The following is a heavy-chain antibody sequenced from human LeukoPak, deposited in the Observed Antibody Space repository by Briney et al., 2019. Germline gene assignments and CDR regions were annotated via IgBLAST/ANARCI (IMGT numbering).Heavy chain of an antibody. CDR1: GYTFNSYG. CDR3: AILLDGLGNNDAFDI. CDR2: ISAYNGNT. D-gene: IGHD3-9*01. J-gene: IGHJ3*02. Sequence: GASVKVSCKDSGYTFNSYGISWVRQAPGQGLEWMGWISAYNGNTNYAQKLQGRFTMTTDTSTSTAYMELRSLRSDDTAVYYCAILLDGLGNNDAFDIWGQGTMVTVSS. V-gene: IGHV1-18*01.